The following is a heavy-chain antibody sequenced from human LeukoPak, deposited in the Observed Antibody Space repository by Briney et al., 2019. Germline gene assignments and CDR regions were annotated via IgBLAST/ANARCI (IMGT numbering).Heavy chain of an antibody. CDR2: IYYSGST. CDR1: GGSISRSSYY. V-gene: IGHV4-39*07. Sequence: SETLSLTCSVSGGSISRSSYYWGWIRQPPGKGLEWIGSIYYSGSTYYNPSLKSRVTISVYTSKNQFSPKLSSVTAADTAVYYCARGRLWGSGSPLDYWGQGTLVTVSS. CDR3: ARGRLWGSGSPLDY. J-gene: IGHJ4*02. D-gene: IGHD3-10*01.